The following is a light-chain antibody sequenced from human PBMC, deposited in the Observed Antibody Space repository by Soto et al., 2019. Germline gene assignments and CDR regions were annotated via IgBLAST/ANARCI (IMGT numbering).Light chain of an antibody. J-gene: IGKJ4*02. CDR2: GAS. Sequence: DIQLTQSPSFLSASVGDRVTITCRASQAISNNLAWYQHNPGKPPNLLLYGASTLQSGVPSRFSGSGTGTEMARTISSLQPEDFATYYCQQLNNYPRALTFGGGTEVEIE. V-gene: IGKV1-9*01. CDR1: QAISNN. CDR3: QQLNNYPRALT.